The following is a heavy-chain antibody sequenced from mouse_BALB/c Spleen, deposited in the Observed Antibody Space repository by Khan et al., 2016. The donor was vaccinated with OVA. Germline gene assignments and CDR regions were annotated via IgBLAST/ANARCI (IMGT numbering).Heavy chain of an antibody. CDR2: INPTSGYT. CDR1: GYTFSSYW. V-gene: IGHV1-7*01. Sequence: QVQLQESGAEQAKPGASVKMSCKTSGYTFSSYWMHWVKQRPGQGLEWIGYINPTSGYTDYNEKFKDKATLSADKSSSTAYMQLTSLTSEDYEVYYCERDRIDYWGQGTTLTVSS. J-gene: IGHJ2*01. CDR3: ERDRIDY.